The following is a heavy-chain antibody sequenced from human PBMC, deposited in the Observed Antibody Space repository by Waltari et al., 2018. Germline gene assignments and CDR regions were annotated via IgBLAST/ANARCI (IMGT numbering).Heavy chain of an antibody. CDR1: GFTFSSYW. CDR3: ARGKMYRVDY. J-gene: IGHJ4*02. Sequence: EVQLVESGGGLVQPGGSLRLSCAASGFTFSSYWMSWVRQAPGKGLEWVANIKQDGSEKDYVDSVKGRFTISRDNAKNALYQQMSGLRAEDTAVYYCARGKMYRVDYWGQGTLVTVSS. D-gene: IGHD1-26*01. CDR2: IKQDGSEK. V-gene: IGHV3-7*01.